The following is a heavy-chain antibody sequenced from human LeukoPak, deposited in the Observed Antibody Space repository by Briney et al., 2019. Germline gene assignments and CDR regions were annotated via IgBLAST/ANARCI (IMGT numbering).Heavy chain of an antibody. V-gene: IGHV4-34*01. CDR1: GGSFSGYY. J-gene: IGHJ4*02. Sequence: SETLSLTCAVYGGSFSGYYWSWIRQPPGKGLEWIGEINHSGSTNYNPSLKSRVTISVDTSKNQFSLKLSSVTAADTAVYYCARVRYGGRRECGNFDYWGQGTLVTVSS. CDR3: ARVRYGGRRECGNFDY. D-gene: IGHD3-10*01. CDR2: INHSGST.